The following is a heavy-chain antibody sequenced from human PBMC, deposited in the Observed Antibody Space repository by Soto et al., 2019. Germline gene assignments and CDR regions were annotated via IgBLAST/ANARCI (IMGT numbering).Heavy chain of an antibody. D-gene: IGHD3-10*01. Sequence: GGSLRLSCASSVFTFSSYWMHWVRQAPGKGLVWVSRMNEDGGTTDYADSVKGRFTISRDNAKNTLYLQMNSLRAEDTAVYYCASDLSGRADVWGQGTTVTVSS. V-gene: IGHV3-74*01. CDR2: MNEDGGTT. J-gene: IGHJ6*02. CDR3: ASDLSGRADV. CDR1: VFTFSSYW.